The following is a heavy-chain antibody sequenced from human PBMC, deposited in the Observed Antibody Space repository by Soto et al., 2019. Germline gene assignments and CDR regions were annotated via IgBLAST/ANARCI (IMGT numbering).Heavy chain of an antibody. V-gene: IGHV5-51*01. CDR1: GYSFTSYW. D-gene: IGHD6-13*01. J-gene: IGHJ5*02. CDR3: ARPIAAAGWGYNWFDP. Sequence: PGESLKISCKGSGYSFTSYWIGWVRQMPGKGLEWMGIIYPGDSDTRYSPSFQGQVTISADKSISTAYLQWSSLKASDTAMYYCARPIAAAGWGYNWFDPWGQGTLVTISS. CDR2: IYPGDSDT.